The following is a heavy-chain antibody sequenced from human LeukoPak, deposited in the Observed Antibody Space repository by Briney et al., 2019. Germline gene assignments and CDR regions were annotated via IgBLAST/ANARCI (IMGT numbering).Heavy chain of an antibody. CDR1: GFTFSSYS. Sequence: GGSLRLSCAASGFTFSSYSMNWVRQAPGKGLEWVSSISSSSSYIYYADSVKGRFTISRDNAKNSLYLQMNSLRAEDTAVYYCARGEYDSSGYSVPEFDYWGQGTLVTVSS. D-gene: IGHD3-22*01. J-gene: IGHJ4*02. CDR3: ARGEYDSSGYSVPEFDY. CDR2: ISSSSSYI. V-gene: IGHV3-21*01.